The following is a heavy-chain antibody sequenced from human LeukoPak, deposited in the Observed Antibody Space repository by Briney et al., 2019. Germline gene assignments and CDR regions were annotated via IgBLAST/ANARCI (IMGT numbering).Heavy chain of an antibody. CDR3: ARDPDSSSLVGDY. V-gene: IGHV3-21*01. CDR2: ISSSSSYI. CDR1: GFTFSSYS. Sequence: KPGGSRRLSCAASGFTFSSYSMNWVRQAPGKGPEWVSSISSSSSYIYYADSVKGRFTISRDNAKNTLYLQMNSLRAEDTAVYYCARDPDSSSLVGDYWGRGTLVTVSS. D-gene: IGHD6-6*01. J-gene: IGHJ4*02.